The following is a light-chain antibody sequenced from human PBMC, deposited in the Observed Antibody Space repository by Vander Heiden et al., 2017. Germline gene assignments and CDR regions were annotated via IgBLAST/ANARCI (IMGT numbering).Light chain of an antibody. V-gene: IGLV3-25*03. J-gene: IGLJ3*02. CDR2: KDS. Sequence: SYELTQPPSVSVSPGQTARTTCSADALSKQYSYWYQQRPGQAPVLLIYKDSQRPPGIPERFSGSTSGTTVTLTISGVQAEDEADYFCQSADSDDAYVVFGGGTKLTVL. CDR3: QSADSDDAYVV. CDR1: ALSKQY.